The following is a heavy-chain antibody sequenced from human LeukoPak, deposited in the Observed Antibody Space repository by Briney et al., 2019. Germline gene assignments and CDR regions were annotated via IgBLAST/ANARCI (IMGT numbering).Heavy chain of an antibody. CDR1: GGSISSYY. Sequence: SETLSLTCTVSGGSISSYYWSWVRQPPGQGLEWIGYIYYSGSTDYNPSLKSRVTIAVDTSKNQFSLKLSSVTAADTAVYYCARLIAVAGTPKYYFDCWGQGTLVTVSS. V-gene: IGHV4-59*08. CDR3: ARLIAVAGTPKYYFDC. J-gene: IGHJ4*02. CDR2: IYYSGST. D-gene: IGHD6-19*01.